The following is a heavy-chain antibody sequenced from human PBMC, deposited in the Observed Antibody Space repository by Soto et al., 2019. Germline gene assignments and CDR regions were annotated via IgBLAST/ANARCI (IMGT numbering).Heavy chain of an antibody. CDR3: ARASRLLLWFGDPPHSVDY. CDR1: GFTFSSYG. J-gene: IGHJ4*02. V-gene: IGHV3-33*01. Sequence: GGSLRLSCAASGFTFSSYGMHWVRQAPGKGLEWVAVIWYDGSNKYYADSVKGRFTISRDNSKNTLYLQMNSLRAEDTAVYYCARASRLLLWFGDPPHSVDYWGQGTLVTVSS. CDR2: IWYDGSNK. D-gene: IGHD3-10*01.